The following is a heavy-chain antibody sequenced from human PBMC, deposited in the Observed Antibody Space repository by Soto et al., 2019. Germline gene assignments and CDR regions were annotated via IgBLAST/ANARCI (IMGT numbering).Heavy chain of an antibody. CDR3: ATYTLSGWDLNH. Sequence: EVQLVESGGALVQPGGSLRLSCAASGFTFRSYSMNWVRQSPEKGLEWVSYIRRSSETMRYADSVKGRLTISSDDAKNSLYLKMNRLRDEDKAVYYCATYTLSGWDLNHWAQGILFTVSS. CDR1: GFTFRSYS. D-gene: IGHD1-26*01. V-gene: IGHV3-48*02. J-gene: IGHJ1*01. CDR2: IRRSSETM.